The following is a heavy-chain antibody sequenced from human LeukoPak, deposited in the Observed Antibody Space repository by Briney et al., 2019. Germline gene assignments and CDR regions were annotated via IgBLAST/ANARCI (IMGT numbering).Heavy chain of an antibody. CDR2: FDPEDGET. Sequence: ASVKVSCKVSGYTLTELSMHWVRQAPGKGLEWMGGFDPEDGETIYAQKFQGRVTMTEDISTDTAYMELSSLRSEDTAVYYCATDTHYYDSSGYYGSVSWGQGTLVTVSS. J-gene: IGHJ4*02. D-gene: IGHD3-22*01. CDR3: ATDTHYYDSSGYYGSVS. CDR1: GYTLTELS. V-gene: IGHV1-24*01.